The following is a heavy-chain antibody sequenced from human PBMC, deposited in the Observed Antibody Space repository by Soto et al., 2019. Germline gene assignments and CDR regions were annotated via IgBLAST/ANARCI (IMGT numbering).Heavy chain of an antibody. CDR2: TYYRSKWYN. CDR3: ARGPGHDFWSGYCISYGMDV. CDR1: GDSVSSNSAA. D-gene: IGHD3-3*01. V-gene: IGHV6-1*01. J-gene: IGHJ6*02. Sequence: PSQTLSLTCAISGDSVSSNSAAWNWIRQSPSRGLEWLGRTYYRSKWYNDYAVSVKSRITINPDTSKNQFSLQLNSVTPEDTAVYYCARGPGHDFWSGYCISYGMDVWGQGTTVTVSS.